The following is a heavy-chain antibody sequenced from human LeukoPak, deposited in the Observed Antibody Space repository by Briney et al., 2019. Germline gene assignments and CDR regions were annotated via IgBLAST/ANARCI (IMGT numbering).Heavy chain of an antibody. CDR2: VNHSGST. J-gene: IGHJ4*02. CDR1: GGSFSGYY. V-gene: IGHV4-34*01. D-gene: IGHD3-16*01. Sequence: SETLSLTCAVYGGSFSGYYWSWIRQPPGKGLEWIGEVNHSGSTNYNPSLKSRVTISVDTSKNQFSLKLSSVTAADTAVYYCARGRGVVGEPGFDYWGQGTLVTVSS. CDR3: ARGRGVVGEPGFDY.